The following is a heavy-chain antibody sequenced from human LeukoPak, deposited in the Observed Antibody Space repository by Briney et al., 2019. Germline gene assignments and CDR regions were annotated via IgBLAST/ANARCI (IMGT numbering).Heavy chain of an antibody. V-gene: IGHV1-8*01. D-gene: IGHD2-21*02. J-gene: IGHJ4*02. Sequence: GASVKVSCKASGYTFTSYDINWVRQATGQGLEWMGWMTPDSGNTVYAQKFQGRVSLTRNTSITTAYMELSSLRSEDTAVYYCARLAVTAIPLAFDYWGQGTLVTVSS. CDR1: GYTFTSYD. CDR3: ARLAVTAIPLAFDY. CDR2: MTPDSGNT.